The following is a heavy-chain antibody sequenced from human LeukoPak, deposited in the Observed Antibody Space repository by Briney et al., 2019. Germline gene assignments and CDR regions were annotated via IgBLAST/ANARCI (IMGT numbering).Heavy chain of an antibody. CDR1: GYSFTSYW. CDR3: ARRRYYDSSGYYYFDY. CDR2: IYPGDSGT. J-gene: IGHJ4*02. Sequence: GESLKISCKGSGYSFTSYWIGWVRQMPGKGLEWMGIIYPGDSGTRYSPSFQGQVTISADKSISTAYLQWSSLKASDTAMYYCARRRYYDSSGYYYFDYWGQGTLVTVSS. V-gene: IGHV5-51*01. D-gene: IGHD3-22*01.